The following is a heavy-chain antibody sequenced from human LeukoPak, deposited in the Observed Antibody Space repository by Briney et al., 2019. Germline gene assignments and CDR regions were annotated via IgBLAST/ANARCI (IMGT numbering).Heavy chain of an antibody. CDR1: GFTFTSYY. CDR3: ARDFRGYSGYGATRGMDV. J-gene: IGHJ6*02. Sequence: ASVKVSCKASGFTFTSYYMHWVRQAPGQGLEWMGIINPSGGSTSYAQKFQGRVTMTRDTSTSTVYMELSSLRSEDTAVYYCARDFRGYSGYGATRGMDVWGQGTTVTVSS. D-gene: IGHD5-12*01. CDR2: INPSGGST. V-gene: IGHV1-46*01.